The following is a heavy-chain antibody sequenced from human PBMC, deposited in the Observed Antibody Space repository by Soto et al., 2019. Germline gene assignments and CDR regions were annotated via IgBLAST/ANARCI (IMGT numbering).Heavy chain of an antibody. CDR3: ARGWSSNSSSWYVSNRAYNYYYYMDV. V-gene: IGHV4-59*01. J-gene: IGHJ6*03. D-gene: IGHD6-13*01. CDR2: IYYSGST. Sequence: TSETLSLTCTVSGGSISSYYWSWIRQPPGKGLEWIGYIYYSGSTNYNPSLKSRVTISVDTSKNQFSLKLSSVTAADTAVYYCARGWSSNSSSWYVSNRAYNYYYYMDVWGKGTTVTVSS. CDR1: GGSISSYY.